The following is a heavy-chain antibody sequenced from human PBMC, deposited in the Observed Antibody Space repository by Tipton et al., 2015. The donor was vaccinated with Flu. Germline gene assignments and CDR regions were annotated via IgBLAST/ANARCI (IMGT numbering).Heavy chain of an antibody. Sequence: GLVKPSETLSLTCTVSGDSISISAYSWGWIRQPPGKGLEWIGSINSGGNTYYNPSLNSRVTTSVDTSKNQFSLKLSSVAAADTAVYYCARHLRRDYYNPFDLWGQGTLVTVSS. CDR3: ARHLRRDYYNPFDL. CDR1: GDSISISAYS. CDR2: INSGGNT. D-gene: IGHD3-10*01. V-gene: IGHV4-39*01. J-gene: IGHJ4*02.